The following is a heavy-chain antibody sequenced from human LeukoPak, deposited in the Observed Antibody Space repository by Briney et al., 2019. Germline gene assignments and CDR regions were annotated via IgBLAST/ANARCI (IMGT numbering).Heavy chain of an antibody. V-gene: IGHV3-9*01. Sequence: QPGGSLRLSCAASGFTFDDYAMHWVRQAPGKGLGWVLGISWNSGSIGYADSVKGRFTISRDNAKNSLYLQMNSLRAEDTALYYCAKDDDYYDSSGPYFDYWGQGTLVTVSS. J-gene: IGHJ4*02. CDR3: AKDDDYYDSSGPYFDY. D-gene: IGHD3-22*01. CDR1: GFTFDDYA. CDR2: ISWNSGSI.